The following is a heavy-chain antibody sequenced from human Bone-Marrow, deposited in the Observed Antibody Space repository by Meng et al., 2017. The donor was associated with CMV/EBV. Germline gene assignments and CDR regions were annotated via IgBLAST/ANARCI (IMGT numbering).Heavy chain of an antibody. J-gene: IGHJ4*02. CDR1: GGSINSSSYY. Sequence: SETLSLTCTVSGGSINSSSYYWGWIRQPPGKGLEWIGSIYYSGSTYYNPSLKSRVTISVDTSKNQFSLKLSAVTAADTAVYYCARVVEMAKYYFDYWGQGTLVTVSS. CDR2: IYYSGST. CDR3: ARVVEMAKYYFDY. D-gene: IGHD5-24*01. V-gene: IGHV4-39*07.